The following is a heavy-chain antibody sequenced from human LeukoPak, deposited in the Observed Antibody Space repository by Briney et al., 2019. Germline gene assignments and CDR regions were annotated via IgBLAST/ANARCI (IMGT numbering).Heavy chain of an antibody. Sequence: QTLSLTCAISGDTVSNKNAAWNWIRQSPSRGLEWLGRTFYRFKRYNDYAVSVKGRIDINPDTSKNQFSLRLNPVTPEDTAVDFCAREGVGATMANWGQGTLATVSS. D-gene: IGHD1-26*01. CDR1: GDTVSNKNAA. J-gene: IGHJ4*02. CDR2: TFYRFKRYN. CDR3: AREGVGATMAN. V-gene: IGHV6-1*01.